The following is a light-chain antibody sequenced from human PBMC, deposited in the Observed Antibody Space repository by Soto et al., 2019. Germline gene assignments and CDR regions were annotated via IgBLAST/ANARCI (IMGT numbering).Light chain of an antibody. CDR1: QSVLYSSNNKNY. V-gene: IGKV4-1*01. CDR2: WAS. CDR3: QQYYSTLLFT. Sequence: DIVMTQSPDSLAVSLGERATINCKSSQSVLYSSNNKNYLAWYQQKPGQPPKLLIYWASTRESGVPDRFSGSGSGTDFTLTISSLQAEDVAAYYCQQYYSTLLFTFGPGTKVDIK. J-gene: IGKJ3*01.